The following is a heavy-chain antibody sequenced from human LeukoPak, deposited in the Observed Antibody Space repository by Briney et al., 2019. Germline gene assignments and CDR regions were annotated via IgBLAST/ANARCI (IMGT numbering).Heavy chain of an antibody. CDR1: GFTFSSYG. Sequence: GGSLRLSCAASGFTFSSYGMHWVRQAPGKGLEWVSFIGYDGSNKYYADSVKGRFTISRDNSENTLYLQMNSLRPEDTAVYYCAKDLLYYFDYWGQGTLVTVSS. CDR2: IGYDGSNK. CDR3: AKDLLYYFDY. J-gene: IGHJ4*02. V-gene: IGHV3-30*02.